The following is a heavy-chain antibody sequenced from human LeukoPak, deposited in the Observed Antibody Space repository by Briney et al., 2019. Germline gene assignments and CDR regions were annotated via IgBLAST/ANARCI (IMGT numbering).Heavy chain of an antibody. CDR1: GFTFSNAW. V-gene: IGHV3-15*01. CDR2: IKSKTDGGTT. Sequence: GGSLRLSCAASGFTFSNAWMSWVSQAPGKWMEWVGRIKSKTDGGTTDYAAPVKGRFTISRDDSKNTLYLQMNSLKTEDTAVYYCTLNLFSSWNFDYWGQGTLVTVSS. CDR3: TLNLFSSWNFDY. D-gene: IGHD2-2*01. J-gene: IGHJ4*02.